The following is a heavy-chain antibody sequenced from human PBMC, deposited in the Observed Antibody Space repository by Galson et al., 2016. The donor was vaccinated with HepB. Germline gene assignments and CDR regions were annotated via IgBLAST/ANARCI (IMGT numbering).Heavy chain of an antibody. D-gene: IGHD5-24*01. CDR3: AARQGDMATMYY. CDR2: AYYSGTI. V-gene: IGHV4-59*01. CDR1: GGSISSYY. J-gene: IGHJ4*02. Sequence: SETLSLTCTVSGGSISSYYWSWIRQPPGKGLEWIGYAYYSGTINYNPSLTSLVTISVDTSKNQSSLKLSSVTAADTAVYYCAARQGDMATMYYWGQGTLVTVSS.